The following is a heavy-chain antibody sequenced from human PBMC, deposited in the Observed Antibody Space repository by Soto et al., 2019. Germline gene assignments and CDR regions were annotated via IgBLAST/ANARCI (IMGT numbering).Heavy chain of an antibody. CDR1: GGSISSYY. CDR3: ARGLKYSSSAGPNWFDP. Sequence: SETLSLTCSVSGGSISSYYWSWIRQPPGKGLEWIGYIYYSGSTNYNPSLKSRVTISVDTSKNQFSLKLRSVTAADTAVYYCARGLKYSSSAGPNWFDPWGQGTLVTVSS. D-gene: IGHD6-6*01. J-gene: IGHJ5*02. CDR2: IYYSGST. V-gene: IGHV4-59*01.